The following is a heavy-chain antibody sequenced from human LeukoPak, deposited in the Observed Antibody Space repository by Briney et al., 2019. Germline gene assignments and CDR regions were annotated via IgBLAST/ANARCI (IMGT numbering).Heavy chain of an antibody. CDR1: GFTFSSCS. J-gene: IGHJ4*02. CDR2: ISSSSSII. V-gene: IGHV3-48*01. D-gene: IGHD1-20*01. Sequence: GGSLRLSCAASGFTFSSCSMNWVRQAPGKGLEWVSYISSSSSIIYYADSVKGRFTISRDNAKNSLYLQMNSLRAEDTAVYYCARGPINWTAFDHWGQGTLVTVSS. CDR3: ARGPINWTAFDH.